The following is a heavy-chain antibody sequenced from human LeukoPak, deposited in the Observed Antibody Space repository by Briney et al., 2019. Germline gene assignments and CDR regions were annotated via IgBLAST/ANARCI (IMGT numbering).Heavy chain of an antibody. V-gene: IGHV3-33*06. CDR3: AKDEGYRGSWYSY. J-gene: IGHJ4*02. CDR1: GFTFSSYG. D-gene: IGHD6-13*01. CDR2: IWYDGSNK. Sequence: GGYLRLSCAASGFTFSSYGMHWVRQAPGKGLEWVAVIWYDGSNKYYADSVKGRFTISRDNSKNTLYLQMNSLRAEATAVYYCAKDEGYRGSWYSYWGQGTLVTVSS.